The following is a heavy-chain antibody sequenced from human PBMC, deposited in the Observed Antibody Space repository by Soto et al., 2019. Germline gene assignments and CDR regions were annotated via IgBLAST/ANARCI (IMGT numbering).Heavy chain of an antibody. Sequence: SETLSLSCTVSGGSISSYSWGWIRQPAGERLEWIGRIYTSGSSNYNPALKSRVTMSVDRSKNQFSLNLNSVTAADTAVYYCARNHDNSWNYFDYWGQGTRVTVSS. CDR3: ARNHDNSWNYFDY. J-gene: IGHJ4*02. CDR1: GGSISSYS. CDR2: IYTSGSS. D-gene: IGHD6-13*01. V-gene: IGHV4-4*07.